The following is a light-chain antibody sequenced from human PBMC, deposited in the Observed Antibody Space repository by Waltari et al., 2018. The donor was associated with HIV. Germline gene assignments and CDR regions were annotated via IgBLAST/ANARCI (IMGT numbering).Light chain of an antibody. CDR1: QSLMSRNGNNY. CDR3: MQALEAPLT. V-gene: IGKV2-28*01. Sequence: DVVMTQSPLSLRVTPGEPASISCRSSQSLMSRNGNNYLDWYLQKPGQSPQLLIYVGSNRASGVPDRFSGSGSGTDFTLKISRVEAEDVGVYYCMQALEAPLTFGGGTKVQIK. J-gene: IGKJ4*01. CDR2: VGS.